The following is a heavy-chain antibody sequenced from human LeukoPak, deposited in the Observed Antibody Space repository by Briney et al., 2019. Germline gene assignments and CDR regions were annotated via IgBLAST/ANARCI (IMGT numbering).Heavy chain of an antibody. Sequence: PGGSLRLSCEASGLPFSSNGMPWFRQAPGKGLEGVAFIGYDGSNKYYADSVKGRFTIARDNSKNTLYLQMNSLRAEDTAVYYCAKDWAGYCSSTGCYQIDYWGQGTLVTVSS. CDR2: IGYDGSNK. V-gene: IGHV3-30*02. CDR3: AKDWAGYCSSTGCYQIDY. CDR1: GLPFSSNG. D-gene: IGHD2-2*01. J-gene: IGHJ4*02.